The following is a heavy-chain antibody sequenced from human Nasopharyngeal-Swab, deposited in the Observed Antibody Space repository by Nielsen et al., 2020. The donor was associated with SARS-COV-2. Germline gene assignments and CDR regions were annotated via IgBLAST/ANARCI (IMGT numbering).Heavy chain of an antibody. CDR2: VSWNGSRT. J-gene: IGHJ5*02. Sequence: LSLTCAASGFTFSNSDMNWVRQAPGKGLEWVSGVSWNGSRTHYADSVKGRFIISRDNSRNFLYQQMNSLRPEDMAVYYCAGTAAGLRYNWFDPWGQGTLVTVS. V-gene: IGHV3-19*01. D-gene: IGHD6-13*01. CDR3: AGTAAGLRYNWFDP. CDR1: GFTFSNSD.